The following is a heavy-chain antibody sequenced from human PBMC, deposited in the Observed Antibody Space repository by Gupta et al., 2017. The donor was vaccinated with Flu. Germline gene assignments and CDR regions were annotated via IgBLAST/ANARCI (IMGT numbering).Heavy chain of an antibody. V-gene: IGHV3-9*01. D-gene: IGHD2-15*01. J-gene: IGHJ6*02. CDR1: GFTFDDYA. CDR2: ISWNSGSI. CDR3: AKMGGYFYYYYGMDV. Sequence: EVQLVESGGGLVQPGRSLRLSCAASGFTFDDYAMHWVRQAPGKGLEWVSGISWNSGSIGYADSVKGRFTISRDNAKNSLYLQMNSLRAEDTALYYCAKMGGYFYYYYGMDVWGQGTTVTVSS.